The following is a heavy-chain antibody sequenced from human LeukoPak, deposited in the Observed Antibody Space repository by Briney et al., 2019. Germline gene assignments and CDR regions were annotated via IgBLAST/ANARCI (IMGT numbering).Heavy chain of an antibody. J-gene: IGHJ4*02. CDR1: GGTFSSYA. CDR2: IIPILGIA. CDR3: ARVAAYTAVDY. D-gene: IGHD5-18*01. V-gene: IGHV1-69*04. Sequence: ASVKVSCKASGGTFSSYAISWVRQAPGQGLEWMGRIIPILGIANYAQKFQGRVTITADKSTSAAYMELSSLRSEDTAVYYCARVAAYTAVDYWGQGTLVTVSP.